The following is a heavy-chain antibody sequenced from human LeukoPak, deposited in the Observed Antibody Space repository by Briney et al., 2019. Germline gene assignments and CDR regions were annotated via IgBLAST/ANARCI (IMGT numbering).Heavy chain of an antibody. CDR1: GFTFDDYA. CDR2: ISWNSGSI. J-gene: IGHJ4*02. CDR3: AKDLWGL. D-gene: IGHD3-16*01. V-gene: IGHV3-9*01. Sequence: GGSLRLSCAASGFTFDDYAMHWVRQAPGKGLEWVSGISWNSGSIGYADSVKGRFTISRDNSKNTLYLQMNSLRVEDTAVYYCAKDLWGLGGQGTLVTVSS.